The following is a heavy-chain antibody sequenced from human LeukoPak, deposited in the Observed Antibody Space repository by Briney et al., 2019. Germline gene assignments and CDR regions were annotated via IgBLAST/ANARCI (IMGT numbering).Heavy chain of an antibody. V-gene: IGHV3-7*01. J-gene: IGHJ4*02. D-gene: IGHD6-19*01. Sequence: GGSLRLSCAASGFTFSSFWMSWVRQAPGKGLEWVANIKQDGSEKYYVDSVKGRFTISRDNAKNSLYLQMNSLRAEDTAVYYCARDLLTNTSGWYYWGQGTLVTVSS. CDR2: IKQDGSEK. CDR1: GFTFSSFW. CDR3: ARDLLTNTSGWYY.